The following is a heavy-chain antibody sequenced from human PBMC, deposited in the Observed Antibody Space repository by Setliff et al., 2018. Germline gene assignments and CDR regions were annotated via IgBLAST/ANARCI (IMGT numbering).Heavy chain of an antibody. CDR1: GGSISTNSYY. J-gene: IGHJ6*03. D-gene: IGHD3-3*01. CDR2: MYFSWST. CDR3: ARVSGFLYVDV. V-gene: IGHV4-39*07. Sequence: SETLSLTCTVSGGSISTNSYYWGWIRQPPGKGLEWIGSMYFSWSTNYNPSLKSRVTMSVDTTKNQFSLKLTSVTAADTAVYYCARVSGFLYVDVWGKGTTVTVSS.